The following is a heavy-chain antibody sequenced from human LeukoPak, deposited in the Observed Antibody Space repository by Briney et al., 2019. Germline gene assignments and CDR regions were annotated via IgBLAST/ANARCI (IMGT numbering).Heavy chain of an antibody. Sequence: ASVTVSFKSSGYTFTSYDINWVRQATGQGLEWMGWMNPNSGNTGYAQKFQGRVTITRDTSISTAYMELRSLKSEDTAVYYCARSPPIWSGYQNIVYYFDYGGQGTLVTVSA. J-gene: IGHJ4*02. CDR2: MNPNSGNT. CDR3: ARSPPIWSGYQNIVYYFDY. CDR1: GYTFTSYD. D-gene: IGHD3-3*01. V-gene: IGHV1-8*03.